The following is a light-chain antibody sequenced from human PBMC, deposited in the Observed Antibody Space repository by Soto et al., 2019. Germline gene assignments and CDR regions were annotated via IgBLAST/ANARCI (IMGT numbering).Light chain of an antibody. J-gene: IGKJ4*01. V-gene: IGKV3-15*01. Sequence: EIVMTQSPATLSVTPGERATLSCRASQSVSSNLAWYQQKPGQAPRLLIYGASTRATGIPARFSGSGSGTEFTLTISSLQSEDFAVYYCHQYNNWPLTFGGGTTVEIK. CDR2: GAS. CDR3: HQYNNWPLT. CDR1: QSVSSN.